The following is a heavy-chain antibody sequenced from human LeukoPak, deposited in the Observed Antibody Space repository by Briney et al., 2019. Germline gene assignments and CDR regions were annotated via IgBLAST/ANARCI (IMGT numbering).Heavy chain of an antibody. Sequence: PSETLSLTCAVYGGSFNGFYWSWIRQPPGKGLERIGVINHYGSTKYNPSLKSRLTISVDTSKNQFSLKLNSVTAADTAVYYCARAPMEYYDFWSGYSTWYFDYWGQGNLVTVSS. CDR3: ARAPMEYYDFWSGYSTWYFDY. J-gene: IGHJ4*02. V-gene: IGHV4-34*01. CDR1: GGSFNGFY. CDR2: INHYGST. D-gene: IGHD3-3*01.